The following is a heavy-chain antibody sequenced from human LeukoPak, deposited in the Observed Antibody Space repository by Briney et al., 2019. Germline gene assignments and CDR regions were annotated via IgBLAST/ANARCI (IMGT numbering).Heavy chain of an antibody. V-gene: IGHV1-2*02. CDR2: INPNSGVT. CDR1: GYSFTAYY. Sequence: ASVKVSCKTSGYSFTAYYIHWVRQAPGQGLEWMGWINPNSGVTNYALKFQGRVTMTRDTSITTAYMELSRLRSDDTAVYYCAGTYYYGSGSLDAFDIWGQGTMVTVSS. CDR3: AGTYYYGSGSLDAFDI. J-gene: IGHJ3*02. D-gene: IGHD3-10*01.